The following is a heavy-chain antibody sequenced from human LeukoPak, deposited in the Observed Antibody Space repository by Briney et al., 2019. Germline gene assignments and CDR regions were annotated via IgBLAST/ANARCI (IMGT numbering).Heavy chain of an antibody. Sequence: GASVTVSCKASGYTFTGYYMHWVRQAPGQGLEWMGWINPNSGGTNYAQKFQGRVTMTRDTSISTAYMELSRLRSDDTAVYYCAREPNSGSYHFDYWGQGTLVTVSS. J-gene: IGHJ4*02. CDR3: AREPNSGSYHFDY. V-gene: IGHV1-2*02. D-gene: IGHD1-26*01. CDR1: GYTFTGYY. CDR2: INPNSGGT.